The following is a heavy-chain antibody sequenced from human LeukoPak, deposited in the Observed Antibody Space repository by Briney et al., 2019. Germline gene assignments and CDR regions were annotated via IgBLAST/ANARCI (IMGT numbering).Heavy chain of an antibody. V-gene: IGHV1-2*02. J-gene: IGHJ6*02. CDR1: GYTFTGYY. CDR2: INPNSGGT. CDR3: ASQSTDWLAYYGMDV. Sequence: ASVKVSCKASGYTFTGYYMHWVRQAPGQGLEWMGWINPNSGGTNYAQKFQGRVTMTRDTSISTAYMELSRLRSDDTAVYYCASQSTDWLAYYGMDVWGQGTTVTVS. D-gene: IGHD3-9*01.